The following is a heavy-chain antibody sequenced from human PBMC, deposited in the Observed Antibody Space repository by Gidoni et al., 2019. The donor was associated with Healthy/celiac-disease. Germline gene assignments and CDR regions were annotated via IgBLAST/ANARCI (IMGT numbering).Heavy chain of an antibody. J-gene: IGHJ4*02. CDR3: ARDFTSWGFDY. CDR2: ISGYNGNT. D-gene: IGHD3-16*01. V-gene: IGHV1-18*04. CDR1: GYTFTSYG. Sequence: QVQLVQSGAEVKKPGASVKVSCKASGYTFTSYGISWVRQAPGQGLEWMGRISGYNGNTNYAQKYQGRVTITTDTSTSTAYMDLRSLRSDDTAVYYCARDFTSWGFDYWGQGTLVTVSS.